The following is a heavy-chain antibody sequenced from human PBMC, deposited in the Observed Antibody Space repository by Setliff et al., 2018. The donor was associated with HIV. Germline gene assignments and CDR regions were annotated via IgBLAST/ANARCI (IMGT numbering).Heavy chain of an antibody. J-gene: IGHJ6*02. V-gene: IGHV3-23*01. CDR1: GFTFSSYA. CDR2: ISGSGGST. CDR3: AKTLPTLYPPHDYYFAMDV. Sequence: GSLRLSCAASGFTFSSYAMSWVRQAPGKGLEWVSAISGSGGSTYYADSVKGRFTISRDNSKNTLYLQMNSLRAEDTAVYYCAKTLPTLYPPHDYYFAMDVWGQGTTVTVS. D-gene: IGHD2-15*01.